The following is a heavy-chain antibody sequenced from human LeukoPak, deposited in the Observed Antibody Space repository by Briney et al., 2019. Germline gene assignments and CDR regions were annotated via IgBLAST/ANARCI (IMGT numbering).Heavy chain of an antibody. CDR3: ARDHRYCSGSSCYSDAFDI. CDR2: ISYSGST. Sequence: SETLSLTCTVSGGSISSYYWTWIRQPPGKGLEWIGYISYSGSTNYNPSLKSRLTISVDTSKNQFSLKLSSVTAADTAVYYCARDHRYCSGSSCYSDAFDIWGQGTVVTVSS. CDR1: GGSISSYY. J-gene: IGHJ3*02. D-gene: IGHD2-15*01. V-gene: IGHV4-59*01.